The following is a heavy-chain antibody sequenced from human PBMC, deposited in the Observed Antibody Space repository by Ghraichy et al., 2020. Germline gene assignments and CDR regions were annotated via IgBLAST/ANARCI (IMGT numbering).Heavy chain of an antibody. Sequence: SETLSLTCTVSGDSINSGDYYWSWLRQPPGKGLEWIGFTYDSGNTYYNPSLKSRVIISVDTSKNQFSLNVTSVTAADTAVYYCASGLALTDFDYWGQGTLVTVSS. CDR3: ASGLALTDFDY. J-gene: IGHJ4*02. D-gene: IGHD3/OR15-3a*01. CDR1: GDSINSGDYY. CDR2: TYDSGNT. V-gene: IGHV4-30-4*01.